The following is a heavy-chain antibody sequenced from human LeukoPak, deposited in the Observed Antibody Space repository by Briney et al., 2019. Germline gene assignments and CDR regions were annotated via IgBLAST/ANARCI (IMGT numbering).Heavy chain of an antibody. CDR2: ISSSSSYI. Sequence: GGSLRLSCAASGFTFSSYSMNWVRQAPGKGLEWVSSISSSSSYIYYAVSVKGRFTISRDNAKNSLYLQMNSLRAEDTAVYYCARDGRITMVRGFIDYWGQGTLVTVSS. D-gene: IGHD3-10*01. V-gene: IGHV3-21*01. J-gene: IGHJ4*02. CDR1: GFTFSSYS. CDR3: ARDGRITMVRGFIDY.